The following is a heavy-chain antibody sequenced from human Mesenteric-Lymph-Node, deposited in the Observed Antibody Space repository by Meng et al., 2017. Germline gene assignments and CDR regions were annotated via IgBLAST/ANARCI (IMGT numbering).Heavy chain of an antibody. CDR2: ISGSGDST. CDR3: AKDGFYASSGYYYDAFDI. CDR1: EFTFSTYA. D-gene: IGHD3-22*01. J-gene: IGHJ3*02. Sequence: GGPLRLSCTASEFTFSTYAMSWVRQAPGKGLEWVSAISGSGDSTYHADSVKGRFTISRDNSKNTLYLQMNSLRAEDTAVYYCAKDGFYASSGYYYDAFDIRGQGTMVTVSS. V-gene: IGHV3-23*01.